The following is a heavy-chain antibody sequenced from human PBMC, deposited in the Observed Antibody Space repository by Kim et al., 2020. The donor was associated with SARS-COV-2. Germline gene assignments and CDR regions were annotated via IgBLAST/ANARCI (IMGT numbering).Heavy chain of an antibody. J-gene: IGHJ6*02. CDR3: AREEVATPELWSYYYYYYGMDG. CDR1: GFTFSSYW. D-gene: IGHD5-18*01. CDR2: INSDGSST. Sequence: GGSLRLSCAASGFTFSSYWMHWVRQAPGKGLVWVSRINSDGSSTSYADSVKGRFTISRDNAKNTLYLQMNSLRAEDTAVYYCAREEVATPELWSYYYYYYGMDGWGQGTTVTVSS. V-gene: IGHV3-74*01.